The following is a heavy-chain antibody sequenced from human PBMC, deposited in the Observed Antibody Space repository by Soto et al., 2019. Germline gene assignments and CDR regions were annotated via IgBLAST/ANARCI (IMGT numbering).Heavy chain of an antibody. CDR3: ARGPPYDYGDYVLNY. V-gene: IGHV3-74*01. CDR1: GFTFSSYW. CDR2: IKSDGSST. Sequence: PGGSLRLSCAASGFTFSSYWMHWVRQAPGKGLVWVSRIKSDGSSTSYVDSVKGRFTISRDNAKNTLYLQMNSLRAEDTAVYYCARGPPYDYGDYVLNYWGQGTLVTVSS. D-gene: IGHD4-17*01. J-gene: IGHJ4*02.